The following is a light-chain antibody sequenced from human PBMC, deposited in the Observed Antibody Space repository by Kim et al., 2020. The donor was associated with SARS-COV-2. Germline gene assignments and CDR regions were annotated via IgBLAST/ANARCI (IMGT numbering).Light chain of an antibody. CDR3: KQNGGSPSLT. CDR2: AGA. CDR1: QRVTRNN. Sequence: PGDGATLSCRASQRVTRNNVAGYQQRPGQATRLLIYAGARRAAGIPDRSSGSGAGADFTLTISRLEPEDFAVYYCKQNGGSPSLTFGQGTRREIK. J-gene: IGKJ5*01. V-gene: IGKV3-20*01.